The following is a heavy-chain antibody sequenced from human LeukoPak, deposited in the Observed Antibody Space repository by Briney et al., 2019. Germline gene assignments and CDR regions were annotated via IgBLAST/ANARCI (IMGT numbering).Heavy chain of an antibody. D-gene: IGHD3-9*01. CDR2: IDYDSSHI. V-gene: IGHV3-21*01. J-gene: IGHJ4*02. CDR3: ARDPLRYLRVGHYDY. Sequence: GGSLRLSCAASGFTFSNYWMTWVRQAPGKGLEWVSSIDYDSSHIYYAASVRGRFTISRDNARNSVYLQMNSLRVEDTAVYYCARDPLRYLRVGHYDYWGQGTLVAVSS. CDR1: GFTFSNYW.